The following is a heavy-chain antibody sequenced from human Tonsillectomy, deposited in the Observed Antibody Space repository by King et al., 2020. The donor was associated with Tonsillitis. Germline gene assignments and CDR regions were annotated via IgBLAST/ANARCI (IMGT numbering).Heavy chain of an antibody. CDR2: ISGRGNSGGI. Sequence: VQLQESGGVLVHPGGSLRLSCAASGFNFTNFAMAWVRQVPGNGLQWVSAISGRGNSGGIYSSDSVKGRFTISRDNSKNMVYLQMNSLRADDTAVYYCARLPGTTGYRYFEYWGQGTLVTVSS. V-gene: IGHV3-23*01. CDR3: ARLPGTTGYRYFEY. D-gene: IGHD1-1*01. CDR1: GFNFTNFA. J-gene: IGHJ4*02.